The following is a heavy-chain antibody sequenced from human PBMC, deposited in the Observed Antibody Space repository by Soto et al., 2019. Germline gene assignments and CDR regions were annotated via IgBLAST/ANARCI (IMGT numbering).Heavy chain of an antibody. CDR3: RKGKFIVIHCFDP. J-gene: IGHJ5*02. V-gene: IGHV3-74*01. CDR1: GFSFSNSW. CDR2: LNGDGSVT. D-gene: IGHD2-21*01. Sequence: GGSLRLSCAASGFSFSNSWMHWVRQAPGRGLVWVSRLNGDGSVTNYADSVRGRFTISRDNAQSTLFLQMNSLRAEDTAVYYCRKGKFIVIHCFDPRGKGTLVTVP.